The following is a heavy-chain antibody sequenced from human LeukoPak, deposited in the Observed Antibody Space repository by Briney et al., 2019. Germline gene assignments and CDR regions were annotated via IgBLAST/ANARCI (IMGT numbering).Heavy chain of an antibody. Sequence: PGGSLRLSCAASGFTFSSYAMSWVRQAPGKGLEWVSAISGSGGSTYYADSVKGRFTISRDNSKNTLYLQMNSLRAEDTAVYYCAKEGFCSSTSCYGEAFDIWGQGTMVTASS. CDR2: ISGSGGST. D-gene: IGHD2-2*01. CDR1: GFTFSSYA. V-gene: IGHV3-23*01. CDR3: AKEGFCSSTSCYGEAFDI. J-gene: IGHJ3*02.